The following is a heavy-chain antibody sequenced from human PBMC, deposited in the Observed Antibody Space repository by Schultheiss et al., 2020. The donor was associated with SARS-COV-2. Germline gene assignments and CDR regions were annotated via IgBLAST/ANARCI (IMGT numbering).Heavy chain of an antibody. CDR2: IYYSGST. CDR1: GGSISSYY. CDR3: AREGLSGEIDY. D-gene: IGHD5-24*01. J-gene: IGHJ4*02. V-gene: IGHV4-59*06. Sequence: SQTLSLTCTVSGGSISSYYWSWIRQPAGKGLEWIGYIYYSGSTYYNPSLKSRVTISVDTSKNQFSLKLSSVTAADTAVYYCAREGLSGEIDYWGQGTLVTVSS.